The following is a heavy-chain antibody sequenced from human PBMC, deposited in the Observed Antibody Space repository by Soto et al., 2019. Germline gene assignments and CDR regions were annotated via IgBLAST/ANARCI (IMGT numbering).Heavy chain of an antibody. J-gene: IGHJ4*02. CDR1: GFTFDDYA. V-gene: IGHV3-9*01. CDR3: AKTHLTSGPHSSLDY. Sequence: PGGSLRLSCAASGFTFDDYAMHWVRQAPGKGLEWVSGISWNSGSIGYADSVKGRFTISRDNAKNSLYLQMNSLRAEDTALYYCAKTHLTSGPHSSLDYWGQGTLVTVPQ. D-gene: IGHD2-8*01. CDR2: ISWNSGSI.